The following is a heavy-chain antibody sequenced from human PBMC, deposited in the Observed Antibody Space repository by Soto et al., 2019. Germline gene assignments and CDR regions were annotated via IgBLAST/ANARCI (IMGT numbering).Heavy chain of an antibody. CDR1: GGSISSSSYY. D-gene: IGHD3-16*02. Sequence: QLLESGPGLVKPSETLSLTCTVSGGSISSSSYYWGWIRQPPGKGLEWIGSIYYSGSTYYNPSLKSRVTISVDTSKNQFSLKLSSVTAADTAVYYCARQNYVWGSYRYYYFDYWGQGTLVTVSS. J-gene: IGHJ4*02. CDR3: ARQNYVWGSYRYYYFDY. V-gene: IGHV4-39*01. CDR2: IYYSGST.